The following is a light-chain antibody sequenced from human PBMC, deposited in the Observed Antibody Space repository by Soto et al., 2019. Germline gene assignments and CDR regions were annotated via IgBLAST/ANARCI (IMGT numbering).Light chain of an antibody. V-gene: IGLV2-14*01. Sequence: QSVLAQPASVSGSPGQSIAISFPGNSGEIGAYDYVSWYQQHPGKAPKLMIYEVNDRPSGVSNRFSGSKSGNTASLTISGLQAEDEADYYCSSYTGAYTLLFGTGTKVTVL. CDR2: EVN. CDR3: SSYTGAYTLL. CDR1: SGEIGAYDY. J-gene: IGLJ1*01.